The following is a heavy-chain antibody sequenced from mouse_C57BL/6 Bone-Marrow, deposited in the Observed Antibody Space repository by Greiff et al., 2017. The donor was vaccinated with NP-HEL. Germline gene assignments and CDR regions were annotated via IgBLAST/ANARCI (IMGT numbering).Heavy chain of an antibody. D-gene: IGHD2-5*01. J-gene: IGHJ3*01. CDR1: GFTFSDFY. V-gene: IGHV7-1*01. Sequence: EVQVVESGGGLVQSGRSLRLSCATSGFTFSDFYMEWVRQAPGKGLEWIAASRNKANDYTTEYSASVKGRFIVSRDTSQSILYLQMNALRAEDTAIYYCARDSYSNSFAYWGQGTLVTVSA. CDR2: SRNKANDYTT. CDR3: ARDSYSNSFAY.